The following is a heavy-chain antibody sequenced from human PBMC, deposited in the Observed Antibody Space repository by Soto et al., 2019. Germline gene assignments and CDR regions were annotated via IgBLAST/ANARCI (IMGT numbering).Heavy chain of an antibody. D-gene: IGHD5-18*01. CDR2: ISYDGSSK. J-gene: IGHJ2*01. V-gene: IGHV3-30-3*01. Sequence: QVQLVESGGGVVQPGRSLRFSCAASGFTFSSYAMHWVRQAPGKGLEWVAIISYDGSSKYYADSVKGRFTISRDNSKNTLYLQMNSLRAEDTAVYYCARDPLWGTAMVLWYFDLWGRGTLVTVSS. CDR3: ARDPLWGTAMVLWYFDL. CDR1: GFTFSSYA.